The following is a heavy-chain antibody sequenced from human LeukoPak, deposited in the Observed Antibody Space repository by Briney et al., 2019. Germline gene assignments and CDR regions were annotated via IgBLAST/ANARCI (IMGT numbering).Heavy chain of an antibody. J-gene: IGHJ4*02. CDR3: ARTITGDRFDS. V-gene: IGHV4-59*01. Sequence: PSETLSLTCTVPDGSISSYYWSWIRQPPGKGLEWIGYLHYSGTTNYNPSLKSRVTISVDTSKNQFSLKLSSVTAADTAVYYCARTITGDRFDSWGQGTLVTVSS. CDR2: LHYSGTT. CDR1: DGSISSYY. D-gene: IGHD7-27*01.